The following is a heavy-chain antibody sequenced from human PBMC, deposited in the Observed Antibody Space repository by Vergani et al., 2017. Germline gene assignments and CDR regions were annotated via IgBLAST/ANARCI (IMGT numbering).Heavy chain of an antibody. V-gene: IGHV1-69*06. CDR1: GGTFSSYA. D-gene: IGHD4-17*01. Sequence: QVQLVQSGAEVKKPGSSVKVSCKASGGTFSSYAISWVRQAPGQGLEWMGGIIPIFGTANYAQKVQGRVTITADKSTSTAYMELSSLRSEDTAVYYCARDGGDYAPGYYYGMDVWGQGTTVTVSS. CDR2: IIPIFGTA. CDR3: ARDGGDYAPGYYYGMDV. J-gene: IGHJ6*02.